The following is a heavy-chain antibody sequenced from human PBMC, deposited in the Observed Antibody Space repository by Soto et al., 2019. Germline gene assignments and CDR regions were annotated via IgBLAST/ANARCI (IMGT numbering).Heavy chain of an antibody. CDR1: GGSISSSSYY. J-gene: IGHJ4*02. D-gene: IGHD2-2*01. CDR3: ALLRTTTPGYCSSTSCYGYEY. Sequence: SETLSLTCTVSGGSISSSSYYWGWIRQPPGKGLEWIGSIYYSGSTYYNPSLKSRVTISVDTSKNQFSLKLSPVTAADTAVYYCALLRTTTPGYCSSTSCYGYEYWGQGTLVTVSS. CDR2: IYYSGST. V-gene: IGHV4-39*01.